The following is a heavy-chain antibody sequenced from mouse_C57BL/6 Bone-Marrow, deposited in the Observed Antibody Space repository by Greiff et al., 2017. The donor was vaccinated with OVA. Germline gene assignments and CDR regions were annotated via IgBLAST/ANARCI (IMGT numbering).Heavy chain of an antibody. CDR1: GFTFSSYG. Sequence: EVQVVESGGDLVKPGGSLKLSCAASGFTFSSYGMSWVRQTPDKRLEWVATISSGGSYPYYPDSVKGRFTISRDNAKNTLYLQMSSLKSEDTAMYYCARGNYWYFDVWGTGTTVTVSS. CDR2: ISSGGSYP. CDR3: ARGNYWYFDV. J-gene: IGHJ1*03. V-gene: IGHV5-6*01.